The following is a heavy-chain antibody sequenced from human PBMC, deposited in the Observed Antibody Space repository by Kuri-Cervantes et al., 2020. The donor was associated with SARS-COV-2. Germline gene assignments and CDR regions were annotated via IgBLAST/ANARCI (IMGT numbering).Heavy chain of an antibody. CDR1: GGTFSSYA. D-gene: IGHD3-22*01. CDR2: IIPIFGTA. J-gene: IGHJ3*01. CDR3: ARVSGFRDAFDF. V-gene: IGHV1-69*13. Sequence: SVKVSCKASGGTFSSYAISWVRQAPGQGLEWMGGIIPIFGTANYAQKFQGRVTITADESTSTAYMELSRLTSDDTAVYYCARVSGFRDAFDFWGQGTTVTVSS.